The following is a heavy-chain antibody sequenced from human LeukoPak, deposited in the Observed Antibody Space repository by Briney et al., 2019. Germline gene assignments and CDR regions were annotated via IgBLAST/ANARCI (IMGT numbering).Heavy chain of an antibody. D-gene: IGHD6-13*01. CDR2: INSDGSST. CDR3: LAGYYYYYMDV. J-gene: IGHJ6*03. V-gene: IGHV3-74*01. CDR1: GFTFSSYW. Sequence: PGGSLRLSCAASGFTFSSYWMHWVRQAPGKGLVWVSRINSDGSSTNYADSVKGRFTISRDNAKNTLYLQMTSLSAEDTAVYYALAGYYYYYMDVWGKGTTVTVSS.